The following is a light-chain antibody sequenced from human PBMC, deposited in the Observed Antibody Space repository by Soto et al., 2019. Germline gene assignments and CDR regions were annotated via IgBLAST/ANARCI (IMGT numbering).Light chain of an antibody. V-gene: IGKV3-11*01. J-gene: IGKJ5*01. CDR2: DAS. Sequence: EILLTQSPVTLSLSPGERATPSFQASQSVSRYLAWYQQKPDQAPRLLIYDASNRATGVPARFTGSGSETDFTLTISSLEPEDFAVYYCQHRMNWPLTFGQGTRLEIK. CDR3: QHRMNWPLT. CDR1: QSVSRY.